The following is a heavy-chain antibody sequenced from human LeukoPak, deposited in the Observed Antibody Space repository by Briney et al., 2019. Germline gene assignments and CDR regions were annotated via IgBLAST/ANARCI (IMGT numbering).Heavy chain of an antibody. CDR3: AKKGEVLFED. J-gene: IGHJ4*02. Sequence: GGSLRLSCAASGFTFSTYGMHWVRQAPGRGLEWVAFIGYDGTNKHYIDSVKGRFIISRDNSKNTLYLQMNSLRTEDTAVYYCAKKGEVLFEDWGKGTLVTVSS. CDR1: GFTFSTYG. V-gene: IGHV3-30*02. D-gene: IGHD2-21*01. CDR2: IGYDGTNK.